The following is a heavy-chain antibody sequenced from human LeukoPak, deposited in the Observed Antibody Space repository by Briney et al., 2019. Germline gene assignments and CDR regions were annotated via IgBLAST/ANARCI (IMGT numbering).Heavy chain of an antibody. J-gene: IGHJ4*02. D-gene: IGHD2-15*01. Sequence: SETLSLTCTVSGGSISGSSYYWGWIRQPPGKGLEWIGSIYYSGSTYYNPSLKSRVTISLDTSKNQFSLKLTSVTAADTAVYYCAREFPFGRVSGTSAFDYWGQGTLVTVSS. CDR3: AREFPFGRVSGTSAFDY. CDR2: IYYSGST. CDR1: GGSISGSSYY. V-gene: IGHV4-39*07.